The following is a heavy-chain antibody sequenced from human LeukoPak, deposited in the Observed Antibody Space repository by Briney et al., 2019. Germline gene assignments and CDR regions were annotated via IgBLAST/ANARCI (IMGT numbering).Heavy chain of an antibody. D-gene: IGHD2-2*01. V-gene: IGHV3-23*01. CDR3: AKSIVVVPAATHAFDI. CDR1: GFTFSSYA. Sequence: PGGSLRLSCAASGFTFSSYAMSWVRQAPGKGLEWVSAISGSGGSTYYADSVKGRFTISRDNSKNTLHLQMNSLRAEDTAVYYCAKSIVVVPAATHAFDIWGQGTMVTVSS. J-gene: IGHJ3*02. CDR2: ISGSGGST.